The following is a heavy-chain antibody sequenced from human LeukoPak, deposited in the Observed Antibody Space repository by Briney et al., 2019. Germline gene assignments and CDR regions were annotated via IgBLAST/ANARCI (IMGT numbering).Heavy chain of an antibody. CDR3: XXAPYDSSGFYKFFDAFDI. Sequence: SETLSLTCTPSGYSIRSGYYWGWIRQPPGKGLEWIGIIYHSGTTCYNLSLKSRFTISIDTSKNQISLKLSSVTAADTAGYYXXXAPYDSSGFYKFFDAFDIWGQGTMVTVSS. V-gene: IGHV4-38-2*02. CDR2: IYHSGTT. CDR1: GYSIRSGYY. D-gene: IGHD3-22*01. J-gene: IGHJ3*02.